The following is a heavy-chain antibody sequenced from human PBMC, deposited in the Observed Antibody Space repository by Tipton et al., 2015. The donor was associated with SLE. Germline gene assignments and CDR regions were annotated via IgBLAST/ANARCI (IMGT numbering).Heavy chain of an antibody. CDR3: ARARETFEYSSSSGFDY. CDR1: GGSISSYY. Sequence: TLSLTCTVSGGSISSYYWSWIRQPPGKGLEWIGYIYYSGSTNYNPSLKSRVTISVDTSKNQFSLKLSSVTAADTAVYYCARARETFEYSSSSGFDYWGQGTMVTVSS. J-gene: IGHJ4*02. D-gene: IGHD6-6*01. CDR2: IYYSGST. V-gene: IGHV4-59*12.